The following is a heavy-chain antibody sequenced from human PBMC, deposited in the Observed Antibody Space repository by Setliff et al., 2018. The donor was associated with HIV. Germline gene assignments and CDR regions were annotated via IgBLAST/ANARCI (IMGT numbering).Heavy chain of an antibody. J-gene: IGHJ5*02. CDR1: RFIFSSYA. CDR3: AQNGQRYQMLIAS. V-gene: IGHV3-23*01. D-gene: IGHD2-2*01. CDR2: ISGSGDST. Sequence: GGSLRLSCAASRFIFSSYAMSWVRQAPGKGLEWVSVISGSGDSTYYADSVEGRFTISRDNSKNTLYLQMNSLKTEDTAVYYCAQNGQRYQMLIASWGQGTLVTVSS.